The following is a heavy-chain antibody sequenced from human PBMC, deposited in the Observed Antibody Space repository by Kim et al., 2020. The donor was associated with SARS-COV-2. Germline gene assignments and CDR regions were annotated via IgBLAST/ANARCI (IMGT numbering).Heavy chain of an antibody. CDR1: GFTFSSYA. Sequence: GGSLRLSCAASGFTFSSYAMSWVRQAPGKGLEWVSAISGSGGSTYYADSVKGRFTISRDNSKNTLYLQMNSLRAEDTAVYYCAKSPKKDIVATIRSGWYFDYWGQGTLVTVSS. D-gene: IGHD5-12*01. CDR2: ISGSGGST. V-gene: IGHV3-23*01. CDR3: AKSPKKDIVATIRSGWYFDY. J-gene: IGHJ4*02.